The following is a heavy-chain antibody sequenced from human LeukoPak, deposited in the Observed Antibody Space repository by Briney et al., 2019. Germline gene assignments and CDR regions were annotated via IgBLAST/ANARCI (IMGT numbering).Heavy chain of an antibody. CDR3: AREYPYCSSTSCYDWFDP. J-gene: IGHJ5*02. V-gene: IGHV4-30-2*01. Sequence: SETLSLTCAVSGGSISSGGYSWSWIRQPPGKGLEWIGYIYHSGSTYYNPSLKSRVTISVDRSKNQFSLKLSSVTAADTAVYYCAREYPYCSSTSCYDWFDPWGQGTLVTVSS. D-gene: IGHD2-2*01. CDR2: IYHSGST. CDR1: GGSISSGGYS.